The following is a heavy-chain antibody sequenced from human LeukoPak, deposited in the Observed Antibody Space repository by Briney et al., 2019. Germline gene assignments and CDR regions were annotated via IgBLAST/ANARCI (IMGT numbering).Heavy chain of an antibody. CDR2: IYTSGST. J-gene: IGHJ4*02. Sequence: SETLSLTCTVSGGSISSYYWSWIRQPAGKGLEWIGRIYTSGSTNYNPSLKSRVTMSVDTSKTQFSLKLSSVTAADTAVYYCARARGSMVRGVIGGYYFDYWGQGTLVTVSS. CDR3: ARARGSMVRGVIGGYYFDY. D-gene: IGHD3-10*01. CDR1: GGSISSYY. V-gene: IGHV4-4*07.